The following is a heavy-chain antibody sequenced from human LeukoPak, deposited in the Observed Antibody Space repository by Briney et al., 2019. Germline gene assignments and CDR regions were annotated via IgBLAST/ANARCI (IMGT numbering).Heavy chain of an antibody. J-gene: IGHJ4*02. CDR3: TLVAAAGIRSDY. CDR2: IRSKANSYAT. CDR1: GFTFSGSA. V-gene: IGHV3-73*01. D-gene: IGHD5-12*01. Sequence: QPGGSLRLSCAASGFTFSGSAMHWVRQASGKGLEWVGRIRSKANSYATAYAASVKGRFTISRDDPKNTAYLQMNSLKTEDTAVYYCTLVAAAGIRSDYWGQGTLVTVSS.